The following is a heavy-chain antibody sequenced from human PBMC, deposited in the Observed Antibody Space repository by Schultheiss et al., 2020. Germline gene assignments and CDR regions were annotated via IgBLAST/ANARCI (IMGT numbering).Heavy chain of an antibody. Sequence: GGSLRLSCAASGFTFSSYSMNWVRQAPGKGLEWVSSISSSSSYIYYADSVKGRFTISRDSAKDSLYLQMHSLRAEDTAVYYCARGPNCSGGSCYLYYFDYWGQGTLVTVSS. CDR1: GFTFSSYS. CDR3: ARGPNCSGGSCYLYYFDY. CDR2: ISSSSSYI. D-gene: IGHD2-15*01. V-gene: IGHV3-21*04. J-gene: IGHJ4*02.